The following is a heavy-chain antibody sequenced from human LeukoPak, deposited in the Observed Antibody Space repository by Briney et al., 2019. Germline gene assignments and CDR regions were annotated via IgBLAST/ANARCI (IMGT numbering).Heavy chain of an antibody. D-gene: IGHD2-2*01. Sequence: ASVKVSCKASGYTLSGYGISLVRQAPGQGLEWVGWITTYNGEKKYSEKFQGRVTMTTDTSTSTYYMEMTSLRTDDTAIYYCARDSSNVVCYPRDYWGQGTLVSVST. CDR1: GYTLSGYG. V-gene: IGHV1-18*01. J-gene: IGHJ4*02. CDR2: ITTYNGEK. CDR3: ARDSSNVVCYPRDY.